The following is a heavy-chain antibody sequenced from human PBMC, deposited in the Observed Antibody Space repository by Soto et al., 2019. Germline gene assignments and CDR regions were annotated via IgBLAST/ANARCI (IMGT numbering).Heavy chain of an antibody. CDR2: IIPIIDTT. Sequence: QVQLVQSGAEVKKPGSSVKVSCKASGGNFNNYAISWVRQAPAQGLQWMGGIIPIIDTTHYAQKLQGRVTISADRGGTTVYMELTGLTSEDSATYFCAREPRDGDAFSLWGQGTVVTVSS. D-gene: IGHD2-21*01. CDR3: AREPRDGDAFSL. J-gene: IGHJ3*01. V-gene: IGHV1-69*06. CDR1: GGNFNNYA.